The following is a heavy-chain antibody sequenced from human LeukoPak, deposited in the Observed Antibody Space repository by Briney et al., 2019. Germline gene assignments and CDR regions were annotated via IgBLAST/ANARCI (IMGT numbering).Heavy chain of an antibody. CDR1: GFTFSSYA. V-gene: IGHV3-23*05. Sequence: GGSLRLSCAASGFTFSSYAMSWVRQAPGKGLEWVSAITTTGITTYYADSVKGRFTVSRDNSKNTLFLQMNSLRAEDTAVYYCGKNRYSGSLSPFDIWGQGTMVTVSS. CDR3: GKNRYSGSLSPFDI. CDR2: ITTTGITT. J-gene: IGHJ3*02. D-gene: IGHD1-26*01.